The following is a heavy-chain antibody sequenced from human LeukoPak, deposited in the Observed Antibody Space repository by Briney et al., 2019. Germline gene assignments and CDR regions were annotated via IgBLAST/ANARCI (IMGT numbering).Heavy chain of an antibody. CDR2: INWDGGST. CDR1: GLTFDDYG. D-gene: IGHD4-17*01. CDR3: ARVSQSYDYGDYEDY. Sequence: GGYLRLSCAASGLTFDDYGMGWVRPAPGKGLEWVSGINWDGGSTGYADSVKGRFTISRDNAKNSLYLQMNSLRAEDTALYYCARVSQSYDYGDYEDYWGQGTLVTVSS. J-gene: IGHJ4*01. V-gene: IGHV3-20*04.